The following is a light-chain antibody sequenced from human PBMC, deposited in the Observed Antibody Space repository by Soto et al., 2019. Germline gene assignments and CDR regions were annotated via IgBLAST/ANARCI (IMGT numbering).Light chain of an antibody. CDR3: QQRSNWPPIT. V-gene: IGKV3-15*01. Sequence: EIVMTPSPATLSVSPVERATLSCRASQSVSSNLAWYQQKPGQAPRLLIYGASTRATGIPARFSGSGSGTEFTLTISSLEPEDAAVYYCQQRSNWPPITFGQGTRLEIK. J-gene: IGKJ5*01. CDR1: QSVSSN. CDR2: GAS.